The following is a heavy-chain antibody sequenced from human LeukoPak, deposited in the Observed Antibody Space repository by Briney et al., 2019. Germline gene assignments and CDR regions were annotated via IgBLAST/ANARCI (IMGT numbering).Heavy chain of an antibody. CDR2: ISAYNGNT. V-gene: IGHV1-18*01. D-gene: IGHD6-13*01. J-gene: IGHJ6*03. CDR3: ARDGSVKGSSWHYYYYYMDV. Sequence: ASVKVSCKASGYTFTSYGISWVRQAPGQGLEWMGWISAYNGNTNYAQKLQGRVTMTTDTSTSTAYMELRSLRSDDTAVYYCARDGSVKGSSWHYYYYYMDVWGKGTTVTISS. CDR1: GYTFTSYG.